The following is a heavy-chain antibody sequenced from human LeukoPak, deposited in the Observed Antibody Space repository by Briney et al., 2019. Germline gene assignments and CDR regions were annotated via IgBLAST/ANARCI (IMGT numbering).Heavy chain of an antibody. CDR3: AREGPYSYGPGDAFDI. Sequence: GGSLRLSCAASGFSFSIYWMSWVRQTPGKGLEWVSSISSSSSYIYYADSVKGRFTISRDNAKNSLYLQMNSLRAEDTAVYYCAREGPYSYGPGDAFDIWGQGTMVTVSS. V-gene: IGHV3-21*01. D-gene: IGHD5-18*01. J-gene: IGHJ3*02. CDR1: GFSFSIYW. CDR2: ISSSSSYI.